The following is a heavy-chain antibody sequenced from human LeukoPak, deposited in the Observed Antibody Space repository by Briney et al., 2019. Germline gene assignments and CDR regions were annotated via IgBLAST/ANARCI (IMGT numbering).Heavy chain of an antibody. Sequence: GGSLRLSCAASGFTFSSYAMSWVRHAPGEGLEWVSAMSDSGGTTYYADSVKGRFTISRDNSKNTPYLQMNSLRGEDTAVYYCAKLTRGYCSSTACPNWFDPWGQGTLVTVSS. CDR3: AKLTRGYCSSTACPNWFDP. V-gene: IGHV3-23*01. D-gene: IGHD2-2*01. CDR2: MSDSGGTT. CDR1: GFTFSSYA. J-gene: IGHJ5*02.